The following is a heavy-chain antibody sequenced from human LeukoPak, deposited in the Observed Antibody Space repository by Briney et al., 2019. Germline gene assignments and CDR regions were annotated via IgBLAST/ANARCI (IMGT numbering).Heavy chain of an antibody. V-gene: IGHV3-11*01. CDR1: GFTFSDYY. J-gene: IGHJ4*02. Sequence: PGGSLGLSCAASGFTFSDYYMSWIRQAPGKGLEWISYISGSGNTIYYADSVKGRFTISRDNTKNSLYLQMNSLRAEDTAVYYCANLAAAGHYWGQGTLVTVSS. CDR2: ISGSGNTI. D-gene: IGHD6-13*01. CDR3: ANLAAAGHY.